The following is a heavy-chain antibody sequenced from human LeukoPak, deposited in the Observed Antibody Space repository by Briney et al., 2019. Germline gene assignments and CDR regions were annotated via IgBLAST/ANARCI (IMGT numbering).Heavy chain of an antibody. CDR3: ARLYHGDYSYYYYYMDV. J-gene: IGHJ6*03. CDR2: IYHSGST. D-gene: IGHD4-17*01. V-gene: IGHV4-4*02. Sequence: PSETLSLTCAVSGGSIISSNWWCWVRQPPGKGLEWIGEIYHSGSTNYNPSLKSRVTISVDKSKNQFSLKLSSVTAADTAVYYCARLYHGDYSYYYYYMDVWGKGTTVTISS. CDR1: GGSIISSNW.